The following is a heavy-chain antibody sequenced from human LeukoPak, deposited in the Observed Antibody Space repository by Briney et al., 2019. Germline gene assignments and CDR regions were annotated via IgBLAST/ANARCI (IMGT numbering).Heavy chain of an antibody. CDR3: ARVYTGVATRVYFDY. Sequence: GSSVKVSCKASGGTFSSYAISWVRQAPGQGLEWMGGIIPIFGTANYAQKFQGRVTITADESTSTAYMELNSLRSEDTAVYYCARVYTGVATRVYFDYWGQGTLVNVSS. J-gene: IGHJ4*02. D-gene: IGHD5-12*01. CDR1: GGTFSSYA. CDR2: IIPIFGTA. V-gene: IGHV1-69*01.